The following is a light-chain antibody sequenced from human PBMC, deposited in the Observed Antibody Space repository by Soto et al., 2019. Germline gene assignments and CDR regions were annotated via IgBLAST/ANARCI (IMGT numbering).Light chain of an antibody. V-gene: IGKV1-39*01. CDR2: AAS. CDR1: QSISSY. J-gene: IGKJ1*01. Sequence: QMTQSPASLSSSVGHRVTVTCLPRQSISSYLNWYQQKPGKAPKLLIYAASSLQSGVPSRFSGSGSGTDFTLTISSLQPEDFATYYCHQSYSTPRVTFAQGSKVDI. CDR3: HQSYSTPRVT.